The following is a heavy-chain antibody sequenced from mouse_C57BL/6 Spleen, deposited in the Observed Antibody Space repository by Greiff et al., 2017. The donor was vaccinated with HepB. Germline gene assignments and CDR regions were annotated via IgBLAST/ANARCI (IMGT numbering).Heavy chain of an antibody. CDR3: ARVGRYVGYYAMDY. V-gene: IGHV1-61*01. CDR1: GYTFTSYW. Sequence: VQLQQPGAELVRPGSSVKLSCKASGYTFTSYWMDWVKQRPGQGLEWIGNIYPSDSETHYNQKFKDKATLTVDKSSSTAYMQLSSLTSEDSAVYYCARVGRYVGYYAMDYWGQGTSVTVSS. CDR2: IYPSDSET. J-gene: IGHJ4*01. D-gene: IGHD2-10*02.